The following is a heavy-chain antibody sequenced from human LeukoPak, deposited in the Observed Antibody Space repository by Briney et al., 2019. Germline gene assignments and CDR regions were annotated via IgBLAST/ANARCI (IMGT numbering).Heavy chain of an antibody. CDR2: NSAYNGNT. Sequence: LWASVKLPCKASGYTYTSYGISWVRQDPGQGLEWMGWNSAYNGNTNYGQKLQGRVTMTTDTSTSTAYMELRSLRSDDTAVYYCARVKMTTGTPYSNFNWFDPWGQGTLVTVSS. D-gene: IGHD4-11*01. J-gene: IGHJ5*02. CDR3: ARVKMTTGTPYSNFNWFDP. V-gene: IGHV1-18*01. CDR1: GYTYTSYG.